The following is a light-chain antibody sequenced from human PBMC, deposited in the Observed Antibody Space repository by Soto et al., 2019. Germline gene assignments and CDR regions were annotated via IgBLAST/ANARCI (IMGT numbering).Light chain of an antibody. CDR3: QQSSSSPFT. Sequence: EIVLTQSPGTLSVSPGERATLSCRASQSVSSSYLAWYQQKPGQAPRLLMSAASSMATGIPDRFSGSGSGTDFTLTISRLEAEDFAVYYCQQSSSSPFTFGQGTLLEIK. J-gene: IGKJ5*01. V-gene: IGKV3-20*01. CDR1: QSVSSSY. CDR2: AAS.